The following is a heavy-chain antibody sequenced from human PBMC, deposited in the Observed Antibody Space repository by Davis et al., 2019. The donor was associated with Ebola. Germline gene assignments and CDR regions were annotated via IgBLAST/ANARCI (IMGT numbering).Heavy chain of an antibody. CDR1: GFTLSSYN. V-gene: IGHV3-48*02. Sequence: GESLKISCAASGFTLSSYNMNWVRQAPGKGLEWVSHITSSGTKYYADSVKGRFTISRDNAKSSLYLQMNSLRDEDTAVYYCARDLVDRPFDCWGQGTLVTVSS. J-gene: IGHJ4*02. CDR2: ITSSGTK. D-gene: IGHD6-6*01. CDR3: ARDLVDRPFDC.